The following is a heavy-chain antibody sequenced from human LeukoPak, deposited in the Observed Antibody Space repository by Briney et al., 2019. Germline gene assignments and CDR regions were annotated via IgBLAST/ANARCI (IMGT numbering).Heavy chain of an antibody. CDR1: GGSISSYY. CDR3: AREPLSTGGRATFDY. D-gene: IGHD3-16*01. Sequence: PSETLSLTCAVSGGSISSYYWSWIRQPAGKGLEWIGRIYTSGSTNYNPSLKSRVTMSVDTSKNQFSLKLSSVTAADTAVYYCAREPLSTGGRATFDYWGQGTLVTVSS. CDR2: IYTSGST. V-gene: IGHV4-4*07. J-gene: IGHJ4*02.